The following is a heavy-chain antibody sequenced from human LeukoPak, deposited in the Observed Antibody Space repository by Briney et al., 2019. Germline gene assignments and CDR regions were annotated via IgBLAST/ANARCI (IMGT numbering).Heavy chain of an antibody. D-gene: IGHD5-24*01. CDR2: IKQDGSRK. V-gene: IGHV3-7*04. Sequence: GGSLRLSCVASGFPFSSYWMAWVRQAPGKGLEWVANIKQDGSRKSYVDSVKGRFTISRDNAKNSLYLQMNSLRAEDTAIYYCTRVGYIDEGIDYWGQGTLVTVSS. CDR1: GFPFSSYW. CDR3: TRVGYIDEGIDY. J-gene: IGHJ4*02.